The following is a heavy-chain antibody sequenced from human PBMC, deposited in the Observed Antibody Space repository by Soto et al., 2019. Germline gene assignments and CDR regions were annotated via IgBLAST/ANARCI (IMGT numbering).Heavy chain of an antibody. CDR3: ARGLILWFGELSRRGGYYYDMDV. V-gene: IGHV4-34*01. CDR1: GGSFSGYQ. CDR2: INDSGNI. J-gene: IGHJ6*03. D-gene: IGHD3-10*01. Sequence: QVQLQQWGAGLLKPSETLSLTCAVYGGSFSGYQWSWIRQTPGKGLEWIGEINDSGNINYNPSLRSRLTILVATAKKPISLKLSSVTAADTAVYFCARGLILWFGELSRRGGYYYDMDVWGKGTTVTVSS.